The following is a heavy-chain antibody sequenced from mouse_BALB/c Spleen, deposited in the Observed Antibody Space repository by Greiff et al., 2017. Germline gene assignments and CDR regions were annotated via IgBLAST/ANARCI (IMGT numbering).Heavy chain of an antibody. Sequence: DVKLVESGGGLVKPGGSLKLSCAASGFTFSSYTMSWVRQTPEKRLEWVATISSGGGNTYYPDSVKGRFTISRDNAKNNLYLQMSSLRSEDTALYYCAREGDYYGSSFFAYWGQGTLVTVSA. D-gene: IGHD1-1*01. CDR3: AREGDYYGSSFFAY. J-gene: IGHJ3*01. CDR2: ISSGGGNT. V-gene: IGHV5-9*03. CDR1: GFTFSSYT.